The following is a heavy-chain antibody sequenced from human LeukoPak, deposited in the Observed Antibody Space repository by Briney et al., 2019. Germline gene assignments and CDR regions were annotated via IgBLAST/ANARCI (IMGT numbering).Heavy chain of an antibody. D-gene: IGHD1-26*01. V-gene: IGHV4-39*01. Sequence: SETLSLTCAVSGGSISSNSYYWGWIRQPPGKGLEWIGSIYYSGSTYYNPSLKSRVTISVDTSKNQFSLKLSSVTAADTAVYYCASLVGGSYHHNWFDPWGQGTLVTVSS. CDR3: ASLVGGSYHHNWFDP. J-gene: IGHJ5*02. CDR1: GGSISSNSYY. CDR2: IYYSGST.